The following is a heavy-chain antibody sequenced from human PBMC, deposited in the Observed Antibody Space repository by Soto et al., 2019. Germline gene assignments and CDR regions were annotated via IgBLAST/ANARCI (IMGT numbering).Heavy chain of an antibody. CDR1: GGTFSSYA. CDR2: IIPIFGTA. V-gene: IGHV1-69*01. D-gene: IGHD3-10*01. Sequence: QVQLVQSGAEVKKPGSSVKVSCKASGGTFSSYAISWVRQAPGQGLEWMVGIIPIFGTANYAQKFQGRVTITADESTSTAYMELSSLRSEDTAVYYCASEYYYGSGSYPYYFDYWGQGTLVTVSS. CDR3: ASEYYYGSGSYPYYFDY. J-gene: IGHJ4*02.